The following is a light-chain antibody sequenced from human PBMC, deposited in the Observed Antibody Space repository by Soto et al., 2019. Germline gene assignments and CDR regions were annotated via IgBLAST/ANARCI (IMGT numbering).Light chain of an antibody. V-gene: IGKV1-5*03. J-gene: IGKJ1*01. CDR3: QQYYDYSWT. Sequence: DVQMTQSPSTLSASVGDRVTITCRASQSISNWLAWFQQKPGKAPKLLIYKASNLESGVPSTFSGSASGTEFTLTISSLQPDDFANYYCQQYYDYSWTFGQGTKVDIK. CDR2: KAS. CDR1: QSISNW.